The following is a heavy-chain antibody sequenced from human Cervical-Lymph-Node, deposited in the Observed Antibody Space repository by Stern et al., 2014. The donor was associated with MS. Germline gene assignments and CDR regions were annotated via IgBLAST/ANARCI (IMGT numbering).Heavy chain of an antibody. V-gene: IGHV1-69*11. J-gene: IGHJ4*02. CDR2: IIPILDTT. D-gene: IGHD2-15*01. CDR3: AREKSDRSGGSCFSSLDY. CDR1: GGTFSTHA. Sequence: QVQLVESGAEVKKPGSSVKVSCKSSGGTFSTHAISWVRQAPGQGLERLGRIIPILDTTDYAQRFQGRLTIDADESTDTAYMELRSLTPDDTAVYYCAREKSDRSGGSCFSSLDYWGQGTLVTVSS.